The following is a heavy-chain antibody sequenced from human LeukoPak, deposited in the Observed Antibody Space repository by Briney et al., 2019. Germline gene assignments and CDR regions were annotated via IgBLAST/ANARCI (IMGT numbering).Heavy chain of an antibody. J-gene: IGHJ3*02. CDR2: ISSSSGYT. CDR3: ARAGNYAFDI. V-gene: IGHV3-11*06. CDR1: GFTFSDYY. D-gene: IGHD1-7*01. Sequence: GGSLRLSCAASGFTFSDYYMSWVRQAPGKGLEWVSYISSSSGYTNYADSVKGRFTISRDNAKNSLYLQMNSLRAEDTAVYYCARAGNYAFDIWGQGTMVTVSS.